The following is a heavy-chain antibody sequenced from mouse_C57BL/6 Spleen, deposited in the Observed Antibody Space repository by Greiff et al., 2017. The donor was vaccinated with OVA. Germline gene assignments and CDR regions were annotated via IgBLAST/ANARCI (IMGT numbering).Heavy chain of an antibody. V-gene: IGHV5-9*01. Sequence: EVKLMESGGGLVKPGGSLKLSCAASGFTFSSYTMSWVRQTPEKRLEWVATISGGGGNTYYPDSVKGRFTISRGNAKNTLYLQMSSLRSEDTALYYCARHGDDYFFAYWGQGTLVTVSA. J-gene: IGHJ3*01. CDR2: ISGGGGNT. D-gene: IGHD2-4*01. CDR1: GFTFSSYT. CDR3: ARHGDDYFFAY.